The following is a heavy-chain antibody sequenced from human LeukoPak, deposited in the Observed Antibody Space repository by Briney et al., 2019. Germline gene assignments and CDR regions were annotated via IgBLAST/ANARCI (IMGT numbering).Heavy chain of an antibody. CDR2: IIPIFGTA. V-gene: IGHV1-69*05. CDR3: AKQWLVQGWFDP. D-gene: IGHD6-19*01. CDR1: GGTFSSYA. J-gene: IGHJ5*02. Sequence: SVKVSCKASGGTFSSYAISWVRQAPGQGLEWMGGIIPIFGTANYAQKFQGRVTITTDESTSTAYMELSSLRSEDTAVYYCAKQWLVQGWFDPWGQGTLVTVSS.